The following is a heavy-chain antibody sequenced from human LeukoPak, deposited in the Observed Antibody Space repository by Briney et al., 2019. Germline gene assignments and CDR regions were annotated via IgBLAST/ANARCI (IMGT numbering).Heavy chain of an antibody. Sequence: GGSLRLSCAASGFTFSSYGMHWVRQAPGKGLEWVADIWFDGKNEHFADSVKGRFTISRDNSKNTMYLQINSLRAEDTAVYYCARDRHCTNGVCHSPPGMDVWGQGTTVTVSS. CDR1: GFTFSSYG. V-gene: IGHV3-33*01. J-gene: IGHJ6*02. D-gene: IGHD2-8*01. CDR2: IWFDGKNE. CDR3: ARDRHCTNGVCHSPPGMDV.